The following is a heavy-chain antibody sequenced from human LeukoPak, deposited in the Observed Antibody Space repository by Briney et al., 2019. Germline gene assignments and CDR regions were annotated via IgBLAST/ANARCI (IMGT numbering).Heavy chain of an antibody. Sequence: SETLSLTCTVSGGSISSGGYYWSWIRQHPGKGLEWIGYIYNSGSTYYNPSLKSRVTISVDTSKNQFSLKLSSVTAADTAVYYCARGSGDGYSKFDYWGQGTLVSVSS. CDR1: GGSISSGGYY. CDR3: ARGSGDGYSKFDY. J-gene: IGHJ4*02. V-gene: IGHV4-31*03. D-gene: IGHD5-24*01. CDR2: IYNSGST.